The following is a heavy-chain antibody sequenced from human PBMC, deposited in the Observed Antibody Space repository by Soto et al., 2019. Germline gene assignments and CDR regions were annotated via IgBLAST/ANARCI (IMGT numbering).Heavy chain of an antibody. D-gene: IGHD6-13*01. J-gene: IGHJ6*03. CDR2: ISAYNGNT. CDR1: GYTFTSYG. V-gene: IGHV1-18*01. CDR3: ARCGYLSGRVTFYYMDV. Sequence: QVQLVQSGAEVKKPGASVKVSCKASGYTFTSYGISWLRQAPGQGLEWMGWISAYNGNTNYAQKLQGRVTMTTDTSTSTAYVELRSLRSDYTAGYYCARCGYLSGRVTFYYMDVWGKGTTVTVSS.